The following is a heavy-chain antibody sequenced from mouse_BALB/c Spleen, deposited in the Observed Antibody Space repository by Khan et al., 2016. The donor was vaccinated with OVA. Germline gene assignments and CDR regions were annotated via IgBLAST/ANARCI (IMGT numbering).Heavy chain of an antibody. V-gene: IGHV1-81*01. J-gene: IGHJ4*01. CDR2: IYPGSGST. CDR3: ARQILYGNPYYYAMDF. CDR1: GYTFTDYV. Sequence: VQLQQSGPELVKPGASVKMSCKASGYTFTDYVISWVKQRTGQGLEWIGEIYPGSGSTYYNEKFKGKASLTADKSTNTAYMQLSNLTSADSAVYFCARQILYGNPYYYAMDFWGQGTSVTVSS. D-gene: IGHD2-1*01.